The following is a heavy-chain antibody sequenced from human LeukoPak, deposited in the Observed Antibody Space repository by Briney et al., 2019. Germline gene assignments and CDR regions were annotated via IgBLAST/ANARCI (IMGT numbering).Heavy chain of an antibody. Sequence: GASVKVSCKASGYTFTGYYMHWVRQAPGQGLEWMGWINPNSGGTNYAQKFQGRVTMTRDTSISTAYMELSRLRSDDTAVYYCARDGLRYNWNDDPRRAFDIWGQGTMVTVSS. CDR1: GYTFTGYY. D-gene: IGHD1-1*01. CDR3: ARDGLRYNWNDDPRRAFDI. CDR2: INPNSGGT. V-gene: IGHV1-2*02. J-gene: IGHJ3*02.